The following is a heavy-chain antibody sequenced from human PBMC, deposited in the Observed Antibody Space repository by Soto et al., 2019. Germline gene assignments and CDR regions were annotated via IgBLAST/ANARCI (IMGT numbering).Heavy chain of an antibody. CDR2: IYFSGST. CDR1: GGSISSYY. J-gene: IGHJ4*02. V-gene: IGHV4-59*01. D-gene: IGHD5-18*01. CDR3: ARLDYVDTTFDY. Sequence: ASETLSLTCTVSGGSISSYYWSWIRQPPGKGLEWIGYIYFSGSTNYNPSLMSRVTISVDTSKDQFSLKLSSVTAADTAVYYCARLDYVDTTFDYWGQGTLVTVSS.